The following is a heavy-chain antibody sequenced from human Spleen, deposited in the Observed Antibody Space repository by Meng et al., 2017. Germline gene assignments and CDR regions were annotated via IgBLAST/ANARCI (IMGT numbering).Heavy chain of an antibody. Sequence: QVRLRQWGGGLLKPSETLSFTCAVYGVSVSSVSYYWSWIRQPPGKGLEWIGYIYYSGSTNYNPSLKSRVTISVDTSKNQFSLKLSSVTAADTAVYYCARVRRDGYNPDYWGQGTLVTVSS. V-gene: IGHV4-61*01. CDR1: GVSVSSVSYY. CDR3: ARVRRDGYNPDY. D-gene: IGHD5-24*01. CDR2: IYYSGST. J-gene: IGHJ4*02.